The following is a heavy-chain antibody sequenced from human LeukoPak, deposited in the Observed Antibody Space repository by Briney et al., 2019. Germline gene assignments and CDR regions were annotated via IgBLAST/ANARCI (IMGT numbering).Heavy chain of an antibody. CDR3: ASPMVREAYFHY. CDR2: IYYTGNS. Sequence: SETLSLTCSVSVGNNKYYYYWGWIRQPPGKGLEWIGRIYYTGNSYYNSSLQSRVTMSVDTSRSQFSLKLRSVTAADTAVYYCASPMVREAYFHYWGHGTPVTVSS. V-gene: IGHV4-39*01. D-gene: IGHD3-10*01. CDR1: VGNNKYYYY. J-gene: IGHJ4*01.